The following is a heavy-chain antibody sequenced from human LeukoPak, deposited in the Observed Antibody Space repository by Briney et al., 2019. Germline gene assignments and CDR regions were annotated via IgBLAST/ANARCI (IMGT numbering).Heavy chain of an antibody. CDR3: ARDPTIFGVVIVPDY. D-gene: IGHD3-3*01. CDR2: IKQDGSEK. CDR1: GFTFSNYW. J-gene: IGHJ4*02. Sequence: GGSLRLSCAASGFTFSNYWMSWVRQAPGKGMGWVANIKQDGSEKYYVDSVKGRFTISRDNAKNSLYLQMNSLRAEDTAVYYCARDPTIFGVVIVPDYWGQGTLVTVSS. V-gene: IGHV3-7*01.